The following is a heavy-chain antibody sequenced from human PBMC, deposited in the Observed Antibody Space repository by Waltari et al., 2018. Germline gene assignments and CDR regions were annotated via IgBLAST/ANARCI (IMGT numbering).Heavy chain of an antibody. CDR1: GFTFGNFA. J-gene: IGHJ1*01. CDR3: AKAPYQLPYLES. CDR2: ISGSSAAI. D-gene: IGHD2-2*01. Sequence: LESGGGLVQPGGSLKLSCAASGFTFGNFAMNWVRQAPGKGLGWVSVISGSSAAIHYADSLKGRFTVSRDKSNNTLYLQMNRLTADDTAIYYCAKAPYQLPYLESWGRGTLVTVSS. V-gene: IGHV3-23*01.